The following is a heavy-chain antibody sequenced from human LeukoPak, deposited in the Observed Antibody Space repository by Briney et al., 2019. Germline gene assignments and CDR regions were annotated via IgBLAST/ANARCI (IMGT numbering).Heavy chain of an antibody. CDR3: AGQEVVPAANWFDP. D-gene: IGHD2-2*01. CDR2: IYHSGST. V-gene: IGHV4-38-2*01. Sequence: PSETLSLTCAVSGYSISSGYYWGWIRQPPGKGLEWIGSIYHSGSTYYNPSLKSRVTISVDTSKNQFSLKLSSVTAADTAVYYCAGQEVVPAANWFDPWGQGTLVTVSS. CDR1: GYSISSGYY. J-gene: IGHJ5*02.